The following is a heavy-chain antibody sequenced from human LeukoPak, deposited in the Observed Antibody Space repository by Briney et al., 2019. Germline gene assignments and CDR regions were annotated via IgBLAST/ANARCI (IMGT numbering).Heavy chain of an antibody. CDR3: ARDLPSDTAMALDY. J-gene: IGHJ4*02. V-gene: IGHV3-33*01. Sequence: GGSLRLSCTASGFTFSSYGMHWVRQAPGKGLEWVAVIWYDGSNKYYADSVKGRFTISRDNSKNTLYLQMNSLRAEDTAVYYCARDLPSDTAMALDYWGQGTLVTVSS. D-gene: IGHD5-18*01. CDR2: IWYDGSNK. CDR1: GFTFSSYG.